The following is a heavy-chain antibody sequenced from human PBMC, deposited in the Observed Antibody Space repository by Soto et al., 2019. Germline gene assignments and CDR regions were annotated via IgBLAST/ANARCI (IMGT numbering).Heavy chain of an antibody. Sequence: PGGSLRLSCAASGFTFSSYGMHWVRQAPGKGLEWVAVIWYDGSNKYYADSVKGRFTISRDNSKNTLYVQMNSLRAEDTAVYYCARAKLRYIDVMDVWGQGTTVTVSS. CDR1: GFTFSSYG. CDR3: ARAKLRYIDVMDV. CDR2: IWYDGSNK. J-gene: IGHJ6*02. V-gene: IGHV3-33*01. D-gene: IGHD3-9*01.